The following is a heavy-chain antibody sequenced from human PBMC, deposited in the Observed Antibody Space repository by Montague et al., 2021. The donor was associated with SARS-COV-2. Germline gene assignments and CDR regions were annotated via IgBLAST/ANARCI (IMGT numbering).Heavy chain of an antibody. CDR2: INHSGST. V-gene: IGHV4-34*01. CDR3: ARGPRITMIVVVITDIWFDP. CDR1: GGSASDYY. J-gene: IGHJ5*02. Sequence: SETLSLTPALYGGSASDYYWSWIRQPPGKGLEWIGEINHSGSTNYNPSLKSRVTTSVDTSKNQFSLKLTSVTAADTAVYYCARGPRITMIVVVITDIWFDPWGQGTLVTVSS. D-gene: IGHD3-22*01.